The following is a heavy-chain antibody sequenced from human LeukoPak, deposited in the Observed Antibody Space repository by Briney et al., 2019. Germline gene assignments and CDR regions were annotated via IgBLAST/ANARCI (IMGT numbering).Heavy chain of an antibody. J-gene: IGHJ3*02. V-gene: IGHV3-11*04. CDR1: GFTFSDYY. Sequence: GGSLRLSCAASGFTFSDYYMSWIRQAPGKGLEWVSYISSSGSTIYCADSVKGRFTISRDNAKNSLYLQMNSLRAEDTAVYYCARDWQYDILTGGDAFDIWGQGTMVTVSS. CDR3: ARDWQYDILTGGDAFDI. CDR2: ISSSGSTI. D-gene: IGHD3-9*01.